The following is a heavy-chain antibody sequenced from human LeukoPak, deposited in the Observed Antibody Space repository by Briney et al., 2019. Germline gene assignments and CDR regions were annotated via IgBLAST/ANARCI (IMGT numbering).Heavy chain of an antibody. V-gene: IGHV1-18*01. Sequence: AASVKVSCKASGYTFNTNGLNWVRQAPGQGLEWMGWINANTGSTNYAQIFQGRVTMTTDTSTSTAYMELTSLTSDDTAIYYCARDAFQGSSWSNWFDSWGQGTLVTVSS. J-gene: IGHJ5*01. CDR1: GYTFNTNG. CDR2: INANTGST. D-gene: IGHD6-13*01. CDR3: ARDAFQGSSWSNWFDS.